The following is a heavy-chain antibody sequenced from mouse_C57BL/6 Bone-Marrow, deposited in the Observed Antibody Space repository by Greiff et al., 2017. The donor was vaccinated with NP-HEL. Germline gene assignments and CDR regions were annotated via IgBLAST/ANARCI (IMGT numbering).Heavy chain of an antibody. Sequence: QVQLQQPGAELVKPGASVKLSCKASGYTFTSYWMHWVKQRPGQGLEWIGMIHPNSGSTNYNEKFKSKATLTVDKSSSTAYMQLSSLTSEDSAVYYCAREDRNYDYDVEYYFDYWGQGTTLTVSS. D-gene: IGHD2-4*01. CDR3: AREDRNYDYDVEYYFDY. V-gene: IGHV1-64*01. CDR2: IHPNSGST. J-gene: IGHJ2*01. CDR1: GYTFTSYW.